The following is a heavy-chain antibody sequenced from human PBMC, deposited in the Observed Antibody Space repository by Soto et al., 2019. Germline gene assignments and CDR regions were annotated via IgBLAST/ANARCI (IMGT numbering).Heavy chain of an antibody. Sequence: QVQLVQSGAEVKKPGSSVKVSCKASGGTFSSYAISWVRQAPGQGLEWMGGIIPIFGTANYAQKFQGRVTITADESTSTAYMALSSLRSEDTAVYYCASDRLGTTSNYYYGMDVWGQGTTVTVSS. CDR3: ASDRLGTTSNYYYGMDV. CDR1: GGTFSSYA. CDR2: IIPIFGTA. V-gene: IGHV1-69*01. D-gene: IGHD4-17*01. J-gene: IGHJ6*02.